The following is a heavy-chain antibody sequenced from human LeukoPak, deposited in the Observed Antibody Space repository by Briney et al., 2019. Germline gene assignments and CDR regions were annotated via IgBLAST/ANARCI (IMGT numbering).Heavy chain of an antibody. CDR3: AREGRLPAAEAYYYYYMDV. V-gene: IGHV1-8*03. J-gene: IGHJ6*03. Sequence: ASVKVSCKASGYTFSIYDINWVRQATGQGLEWMGWMNPNSGNTGYAQKFQGRVTITRNTSISTAYMELSSLRSEDTAVYYCAREGRLPAAEAYYYYYMDVWGKGTTVTVSS. CDR2: MNPNSGNT. CDR1: GYTFSIYD. D-gene: IGHD2-2*01.